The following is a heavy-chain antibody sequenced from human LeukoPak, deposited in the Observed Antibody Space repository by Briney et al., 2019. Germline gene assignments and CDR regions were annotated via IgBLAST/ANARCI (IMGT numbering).Heavy chain of an antibody. V-gene: IGHV3-23*01. CDR1: GFTFSSYG. CDR3: AKRDDYDDDVKNWFDP. Sequence: GALRLSCAASGFTFSSYGMSWVRQAPGKGLEWVSAISGSGGSTYYADSVKGRFTISRDNSKNTLYLQMNSLRAEDTAVYYCAKRDDYDDDVKNWFDPWGQGTLVTVSS. J-gene: IGHJ5*02. CDR2: ISGSGGST. D-gene: IGHD4-17*01.